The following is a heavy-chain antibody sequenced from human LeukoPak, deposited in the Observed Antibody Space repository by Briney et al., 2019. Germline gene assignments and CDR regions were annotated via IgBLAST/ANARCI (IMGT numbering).Heavy chain of an antibody. V-gene: IGHV3-23*01. CDR2: ISGSGGST. D-gene: IGHD1-14*01. CDR1: GFTFSSYA. CDR3: AKAGSQVYYYMDV. J-gene: IGHJ6*03. Sequence: PWGSLRLSCAASGFTFSSYAMSWVRQAPGKGLEWVSAISGSGGSTYYADSVKGRFTISRDNSKNTLYLQMNSLRAEDTAVYYCAKAGSQVYYYMDVWGKGTTVTVSS.